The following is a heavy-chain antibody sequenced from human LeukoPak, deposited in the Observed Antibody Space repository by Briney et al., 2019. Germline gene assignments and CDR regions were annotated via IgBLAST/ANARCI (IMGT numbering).Heavy chain of an antibody. J-gene: IGHJ4*02. CDR3: AKGGGSTWLFDY. V-gene: IGHV3-23*01. CDR1: GFTFSNYA. CDR2: IGGSGDRT. Sequence: PGGSLRLSCAASGFTFSNYAMSWVRQAPGKGLEWISGIGGSGDRTYNADSVKGRSTISRDNSKNTLYLQMNSMRAEDTAVYYCAKGGGSTWLFDYWGQGTLVTVSS. D-gene: IGHD6-13*01.